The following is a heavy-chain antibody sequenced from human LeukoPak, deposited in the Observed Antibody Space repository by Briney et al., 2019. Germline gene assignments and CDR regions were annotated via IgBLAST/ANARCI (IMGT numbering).Heavy chain of an antibody. CDR1: GGSISTYY. CDR2: IHYSGTT. J-gene: IGHJ4*02. CDR3: ARMGGYSGYATH. D-gene: IGHD5-12*01. V-gene: IGHV4-59*08. Sequence: PSETLSLTCTVSGGSISTYYWSWIRQPPGKGLEWIGYIHYSGTTNYNPSLKNRVTISLDTSKNQCSLNLSSVTAADTAVYYCARMGGYSGYATHWGQGTLVTVSS.